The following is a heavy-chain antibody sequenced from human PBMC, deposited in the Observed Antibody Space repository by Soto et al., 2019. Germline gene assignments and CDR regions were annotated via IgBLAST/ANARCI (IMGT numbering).Heavy chain of an antibody. CDR1: GFTVSSNY. V-gene: IGHV3-66*04. J-gene: IGHJ3*02. D-gene: IGHD6-19*01. CDR2: IYSGGST. CDR3: ARRSSGRDSRDDAFDI. Sequence: HPGGSLRLSCAASGFTVSSNYMSWVRQAPGKGLEWVSVIYSGGSTYYADSVKGRFTISRDNSKNTLYLQMNSLRAEDTAVYYCARRSSGRDSRDDAFDIWGQGTMVTVSS.